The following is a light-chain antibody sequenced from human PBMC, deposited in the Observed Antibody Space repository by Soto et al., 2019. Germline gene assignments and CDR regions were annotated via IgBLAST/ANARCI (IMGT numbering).Light chain of an antibody. CDR2: VAS. J-gene: IGKJ4*01. CDR3: HQYYEFPLT. CDR1: KDISSY. Sequence: AIRMTQSPSSLSASPGDRVTITCRASKDISSYLAWYQQKPGKAPNLLIYVASTLQSGVPSRFSGSGSGTDFTLTISRLQSEDFASYYCHQYYEFPLTFDGGTKVQIK. V-gene: IGKV1-8*01.